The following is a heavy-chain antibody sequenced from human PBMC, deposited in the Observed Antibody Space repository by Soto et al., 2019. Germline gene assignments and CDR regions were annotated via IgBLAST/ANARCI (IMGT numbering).Heavy chain of an antibody. CDR1: GYTFTNYY. D-gene: IGHD2-15*01. CDR2: INPSSGST. V-gene: IGHV1-46*01. CDR3: ARPYCSGGSCYDYFDY. J-gene: IGHJ4*02. Sequence: QVQLVQSGAEVKKPGASVKVSCKASGYTFTNYYMHWVRQAPGQGLEWMGIINPSSGSTSYAQKFQGRVTMTXXTXKXXVYMELSRLRSEDTAVYYCARPYCSGGSCYDYFDYWGQGTLVTVSS.